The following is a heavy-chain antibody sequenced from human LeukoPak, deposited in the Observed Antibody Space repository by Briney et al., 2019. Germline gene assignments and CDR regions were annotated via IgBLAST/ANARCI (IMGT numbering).Heavy chain of an antibody. CDR2: INHSGST. D-gene: IGHD2-2*01. V-gene: IGHV4-34*01. CDR1: GGSISSYY. CDR3: ARVGCSSTSCYDY. J-gene: IGHJ4*02. Sequence: SETLSLTCTVSGGSISSYYWSWIRQPPGKGLEWIGEINHSGSTNYNPSLKSRVTISVDTSKNQFSLKLSSVTAADTAVYYCARVGCSSTSCYDYWGQGTLVTVSS.